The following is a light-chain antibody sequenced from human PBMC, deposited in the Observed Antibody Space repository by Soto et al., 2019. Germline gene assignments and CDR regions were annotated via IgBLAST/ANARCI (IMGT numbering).Light chain of an antibody. CDR1: SSDIGGYNY. V-gene: IGLV2-14*03. J-gene: IGLJ1*01. Sequence: QSALTQPASVSGSPGQSITISCTGTSSDIGGYNYVSWYQQLPGKVPKLIIYDVNNRPSGVSDRFSGSKSGNAASLTISGLQAKDEADYYCSSYTSTSTLYVFGTGTKVTVL. CDR3: SSYTSTSTLYV. CDR2: DVN.